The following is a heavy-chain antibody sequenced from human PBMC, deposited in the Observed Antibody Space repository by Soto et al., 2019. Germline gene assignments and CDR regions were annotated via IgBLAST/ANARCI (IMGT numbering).Heavy chain of an antibody. Sequence: TGGSLDLSWAASELTVRTTYMSWARQVPGKGLELVSVIYSGDSTYYADSVKGRFTISRDNSKNTLYLQMNSLRAEDTAVYYCARDRGTLWAFDIWGQGTMVTVSS. CDR3: ARDRGTLWAFDI. CDR2: IYSGDST. CDR1: ELTVRTTY. V-gene: IGHV3-66*01. D-gene: IGHD5-18*01. J-gene: IGHJ3*02.